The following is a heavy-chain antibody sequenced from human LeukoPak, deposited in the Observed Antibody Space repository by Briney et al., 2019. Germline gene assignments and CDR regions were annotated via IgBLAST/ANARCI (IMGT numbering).Heavy chain of an antibody. CDR1: GFTFSSYC. Sequence: GGSLRLSCAASGFTFSSYCMDWVRQTPGKGLEWVSSISSSSSYIYYADSVKGRFTISRDNSKNTLYLQMNSLRAEDTAVYYCATRVKGDWGQGTLVTVSS. D-gene: IGHD3-16*01. J-gene: IGHJ4*02. CDR3: ATRVKGD. V-gene: IGHV3-21*04. CDR2: ISSSSSYI.